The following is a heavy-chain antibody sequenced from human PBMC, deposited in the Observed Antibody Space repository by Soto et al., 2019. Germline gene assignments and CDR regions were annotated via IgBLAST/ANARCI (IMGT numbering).Heavy chain of an antibody. D-gene: IGHD3-22*01. J-gene: IGHJ2*01. Sequence: EVQLLESGGGLVQPGGSLRPSCAASGFTFSSYAMSWVRQAPGKGLEWVSAISGSGGSTYYADSVKGRFTISRDNSKNTLYLQMNSLRAEDTAVYYCAKDKWLNSGADWYFDLWGRGTLVTVSS. CDR2: ISGSGGST. CDR1: GFTFSSYA. V-gene: IGHV3-23*01. CDR3: AKDKWLNSGADWYFDL.